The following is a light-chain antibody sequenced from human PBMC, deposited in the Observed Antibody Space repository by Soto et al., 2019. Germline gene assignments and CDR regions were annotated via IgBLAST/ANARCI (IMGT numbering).Light chain of an antibody. V-gene: IGLV2-18*02. J-gene: IGLJ1*01. Sequence: QSALTQPPSVSGSPGQSVAISCTGTSSDAGSYNRVSWYQQPPGTAPKLMFYDVSDRPPGVPDRFSGSKSGNTASLTISGLQAEDEADYYCSSYTSSSTYVFGTGTKVTVL. CDR1: SSDAGSYNR. CDR2: DVS. CDR3: SSYTSSSTYV.